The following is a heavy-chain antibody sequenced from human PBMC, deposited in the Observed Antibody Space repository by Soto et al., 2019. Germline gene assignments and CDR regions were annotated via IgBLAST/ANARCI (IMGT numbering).Heavy chain of an antibody. Sequence: EVQLVQSGAEVKKPGESLKIPCKGSGYSFTTHWIGWVRQMPGKGLEWMGIIYPGDSDTKYSPSFQGQVTISADKSISTAYVQWSSLKAYDTAMYYCARGGHRGGYDWRVFDYWGQGTLVSVSS. CDR2: IYPGDSDT. CDR3: ARGGHRGGYDWRVFDY. CDR1: GYSFTTHW. D-gene: IGHD5-12*01. J-gene: IGHJ4*02. V-gene: IGHV5-51*01.